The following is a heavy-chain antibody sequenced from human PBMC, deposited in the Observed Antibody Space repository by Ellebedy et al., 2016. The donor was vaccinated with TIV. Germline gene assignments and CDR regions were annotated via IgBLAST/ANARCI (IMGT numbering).Heavy chain of an antibody. CDR3: AREGSPLAAAGLS. Sequence: GGSLRLSCAASGFTFSSYDMHWVRQAPGKGLEWVALISYDGSNEYYADSVKGRFTISRDNSKNTLYLQMNSLRAEDTAVYYCAREGSPLAAAGLSWGQGTRVTVSS. D-gene: IGHD6-13*01. CDR1: GFTFSSYD. CDR2: ISYDGSNE. V-gene: IGHV3-30*03. J-gene: IGHJ5*02.